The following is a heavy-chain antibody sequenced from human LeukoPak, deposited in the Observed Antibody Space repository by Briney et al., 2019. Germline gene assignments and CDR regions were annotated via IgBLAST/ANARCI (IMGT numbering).Heavy chain of an antibody. CDR3: ARVVWNDARVGWFDP. D-gene: IGHD1-1*01. CDR1: GYTFTSYD. V-gene: IGHV1-8*01. CDR2: MNPNSGNT. Sequence: GASVKVSCKASGYTFTSYDINWVRQATGQGLEWKGWMNPNSGNTGYAQKFQGRVTMTRNTSISTAYMELSSLRSEDTAVYYCARVVWNDARVGWFDPWGQGTLVTVSS. J-gene: IGHJ5*02.